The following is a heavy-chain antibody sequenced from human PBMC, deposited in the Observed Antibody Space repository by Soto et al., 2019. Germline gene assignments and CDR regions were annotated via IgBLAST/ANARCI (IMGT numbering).Heavy chain of an antibody. J-gene: IGHJ5*02. CDR2: MNPNSGNT. CDR1: ESTFMNYY. CDR3: VRMASSGTLNWFDP. V-gene: IGHV1-8*01. D-gene: IGHD1-1*01. Sequence: ASVKVSCKASESTFMNYYISWVRQATVQGLEWMGWMNPNSGNTGYALKFQGRVSMTRNTSIYTVYLELSSLASDDTAVYYCVRMASSGTLNWFDPWGQGTLVTVSS.